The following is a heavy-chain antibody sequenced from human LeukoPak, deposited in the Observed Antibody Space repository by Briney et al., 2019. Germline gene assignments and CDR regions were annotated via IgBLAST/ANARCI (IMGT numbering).Heavy chain of an antibody. CDR2: INHSGST. Sequence: SETLSLTCAVYGGSFSGYYWSWIRQPPGKGLEWIGEINHSGSTNYNPSLKSRVTISVDTSKNQFSLKLSSVTAADTAVYYCARGLDLEWLFPPFDYWGQGTLVTASS. J-gene: IGHJ4*02. D-gene: IGHD3-3*01. V-gene: IGHV4-34*01. CDR3: ARGLDLEWLFPPFDY. CDR1: GGSFSGYY.